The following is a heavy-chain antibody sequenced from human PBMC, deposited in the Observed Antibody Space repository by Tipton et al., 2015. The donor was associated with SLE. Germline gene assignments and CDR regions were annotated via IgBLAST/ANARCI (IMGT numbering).Heavy chain of an antibody. CDR3: AGDFNGGHRGFDY. V-gene: IGHV1-46*01. J-gene: IGHJ4*02. CDR2: INPISGST. CDR1: GYTFTSYY. D-gene: IGHD2-8*01. Sequence: QLVQSGAEVRKPGASVKVSCKASGYTFTSYYMHWVRQAPGQGLEWMGIINPISGSTAYAQKFQDRVTMIRDTSTTTVYMEMSSLRSDDTAVYYCAGDFNGGHRGFDYWGQGTLVTVSS.